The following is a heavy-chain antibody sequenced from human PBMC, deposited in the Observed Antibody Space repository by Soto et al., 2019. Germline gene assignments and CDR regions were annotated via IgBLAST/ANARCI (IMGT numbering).Heavy chain of an antibody. CDR1: GYTFTSYD. CDR2: MNPNSGNT. D-gene: IGHD2-15*01. V-gene: IGHV1-8*01. J-gene: IGHJ6*03. CDR3: ARGYCSGGSCYSHYYYYRDV. Sequence: QVQLVQSGAEVKKPGASVKVSCKASGYTFTSYDINWVRQATGQGLEWMGWMNPNSGNTGYAQKFQGRVTMTRNTSISAAYMELSSLRSEDRAVYYCARGYCSGGSCYSHYYYYRDVRGKGTTVTVSS.